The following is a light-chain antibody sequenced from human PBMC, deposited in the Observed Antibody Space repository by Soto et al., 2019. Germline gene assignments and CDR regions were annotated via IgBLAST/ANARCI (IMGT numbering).Light chain of an antibody. CDR1: KSDVGVYDF. J-gene: IGLJ1*01. V-gene: IGLV2-8*01. CDR3: KSYAGSNTYG. Sequence: QSALTQPPSASGSPGQSVTISCTGTKSDVGVYDFVSWYQHHPGKAPRLIIYEVVQRPSGVPDRFSGSKSGNTASLTVSGLQAADEADYFCKSYAGSNTYGFGSGTRSPS. CDR2: EVV.